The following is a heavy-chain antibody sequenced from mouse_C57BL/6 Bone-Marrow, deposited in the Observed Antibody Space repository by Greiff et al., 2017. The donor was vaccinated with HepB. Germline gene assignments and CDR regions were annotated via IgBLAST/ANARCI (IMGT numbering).Heavy chain of an antibody. Sequence: QVQLQQPGAELVKPGASVKLSCKASGYTFTSYWMHWVKQRPGRGLEWIGEILPGSGSTNYNEKFKGKATFTADTSSNTAYMQLSSLTTEDSAIYYCAREDYYGSSYGYWGQGTTLTVSS. CDR2: ILPGSGST. D-gene: IGHD1-1*01. CDR1: GYTFTSYW. J-gene: IGHJ2*01. CDR3: AREDYYGSSYGY. V-gene: IGHV1-9*01.